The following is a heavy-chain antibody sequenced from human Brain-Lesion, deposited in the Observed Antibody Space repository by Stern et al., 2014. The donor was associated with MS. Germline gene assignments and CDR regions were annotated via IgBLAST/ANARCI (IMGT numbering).Heavy chain of an antibody. CDR1: GGSISSSTYY. CDR2: IYYSGFT. CDR3: ARHDSVPRPSQLYSARDRGPGYFDY. J-gene: IGHJ4*02. Sequence: QVQLQESGPGLVKPSETLSLTCTVSGGSISSSTYYWAWIRQPPGKGLEWLGNIYYSGFTYYNPSLKSRVTISVALSKNQFSLKLSSVTAADTAIYYCARHDSVPRPSQLYSARDRGPGYFDYWGQGTLVTVSS. V-gene: IGHV4-39*01. D-gene: IGHD1-26*01.